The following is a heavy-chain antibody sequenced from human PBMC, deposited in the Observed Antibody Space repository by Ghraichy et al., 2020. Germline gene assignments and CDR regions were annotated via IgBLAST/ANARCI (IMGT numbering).Heavy chain of an antibody. D-gene: IGHD2-2*01. CDR2: FDPEDGET. V-gene: IGHV1-24*01. CDR3: ATDAVGDSEYQLLFRFGMDV. Sequence: ASVKVSCKVSGDTLTELSMHWVRQPPGKGLEWMGSFDPEDGETIYAQQFQGRVTMTEDTSTDTAYMSLTNLRSEDTAVYYCATDAVGDSEYQLLFRFGMDVWGQGTTVTVSS. CDR1: GDTLTELS. J-gene: IGHJ6*02.